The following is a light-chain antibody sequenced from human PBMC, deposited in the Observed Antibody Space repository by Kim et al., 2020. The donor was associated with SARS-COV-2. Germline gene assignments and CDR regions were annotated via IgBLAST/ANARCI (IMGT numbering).Light chain of an antibody. CDR2: EDD. CDR3: QSYNRDNVL. J-gene: IGLJ2*01. V-gene: IGLV6-57*04. CDR1: SGSIDDNY. Sequence: NFMLTQPHSVSESPGKTVTISCTRSSGSIDDNYVQWYQQRPGGVPTTVIYEDDQRPSGVSDRFSGSIDNSSNSPTLTISGLRTEDEDYYYCQSYNRDNVLFGGGTQLTVL.